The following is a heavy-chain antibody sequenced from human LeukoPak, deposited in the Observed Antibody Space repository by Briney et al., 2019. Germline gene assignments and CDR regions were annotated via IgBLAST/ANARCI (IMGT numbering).Heavy chain of an antibody. V-gene: IGHV4-59*11. CDR2: IHCSGNT. CDR1: GGSISGHY. Sequence: SETLSLTCTVSGGSISGHYWSWIRQPPGKGLEWIGFIHCSGNTNYNSSLKSRAIMSVDTSKNQFSLKLSSVTAADTAVYYCARGHNGYRQPHYWGQGTLVTVSS. D-gene: IGHD5-24*01. CDR3: ARGHNGYRQPHY. J-gene: IGHJ4*02.